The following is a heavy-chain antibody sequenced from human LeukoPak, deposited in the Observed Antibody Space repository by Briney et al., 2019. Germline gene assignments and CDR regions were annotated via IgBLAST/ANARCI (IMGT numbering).Heavy chain of an antibody. Sequence: QAGGSLRLSCGASGFTFSTYWMSWVRQAPGKGPEWVANTKEDGSVKYYVDSVKGRFTISRDNAKNSLYLQMNSLRVEDTAVYYCVREGYFVFDFWGQGAWSPSPQ. CDR2: TKEDGSVK. CDR3: VREGYFVFDF. CDR1: GFTFSTYW. J-gene: IGHJ4*02. D-gene: IGHD2-21*01. V-gene: IGHV3-7*01.